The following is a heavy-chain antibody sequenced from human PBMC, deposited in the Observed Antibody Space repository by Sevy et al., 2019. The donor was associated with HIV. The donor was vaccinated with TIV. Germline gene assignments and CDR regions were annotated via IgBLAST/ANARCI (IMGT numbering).Heavy chain of an antibody. CDR1: GFTFSTYG. J-gene: IGHJ6*03. CDR3: AKDWGGSGSYPPRNVLDV. D-gene: IGHD3-10*01. CDR2: IWDDGRNE. V-gene: IGHV3-33*06. Sequence: GGSLRLSCAASGFTFSTYGMHWVRQAPGKGLEWVAAIWDDGRNEHYVDSVKGRFTISRDNSKNTLHLQMNSLRAEDTAIYYCAKDWGGSGSYPPRNVLDVWGKGTTVTVS.